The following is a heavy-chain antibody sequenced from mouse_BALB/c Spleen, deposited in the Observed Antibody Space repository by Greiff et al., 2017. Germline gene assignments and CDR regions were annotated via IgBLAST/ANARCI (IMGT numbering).Heavy chain of an antibody. V-gene: IGHV2-9*02. Sequence: VQGVESGPGLVAPSQSLSITCTVSGFSLTSYGVHWVRQPPGKGLEWLGVIWAGGSTNYNSALMSRLSISKDNSKSQVFLKMNSLQTDDTAMYYCAREKYGNWFAYWGQGTLVTVSA. CDR2: IWAGGST. J-gene: IGHJ3*01. CDR1: GFSLTSYG. CDR3: AREKYGNWFAY. D-gene: IGHD2-10*02.